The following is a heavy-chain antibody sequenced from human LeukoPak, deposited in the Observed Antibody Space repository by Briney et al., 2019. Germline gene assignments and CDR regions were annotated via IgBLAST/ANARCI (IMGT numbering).Heavy chain of an antibody. Sequence: GGSLRLSCAASGFSISSYEMNWVRQAPGKGLEWVSHISSSGSTIWYADSVKGRFTISRDNAKNSLYLQMNSLRAEDPAVYYCARMELAPYYYYMDVWGKGTTVTVSS. CDR3: ARMELAPYYYYMDV. D-gene: IGHD1-7*01. CDR1: GFSISSYE. CDR2: ISSSGSTI. V-gene: IGHV3-48*03. J-gene: IGHJ6*03.